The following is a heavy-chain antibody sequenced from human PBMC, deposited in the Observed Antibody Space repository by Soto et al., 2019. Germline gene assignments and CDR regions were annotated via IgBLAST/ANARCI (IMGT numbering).Heavy chain of an antibody. CDR2: IYHSGST. D-gene: IGHD1-26*01. CDR3: ATQEVGGTYVYTFDP. V-gene: IGHV4-39*01. CDR1: GGSITSSSYY. Sequence: QLHLRESGPGLVKPSETLSLTCTVSGGSITSSSYYWGWIRQPPGKGLEWIGSIYHSGSTYYNPSLKSRVTIAVDTSKNQFSLKLSSVTAADTAVYYCATQEVGGTYVYTFDPWGQGTLVTVSS. J-gene: IGHJ5*02.